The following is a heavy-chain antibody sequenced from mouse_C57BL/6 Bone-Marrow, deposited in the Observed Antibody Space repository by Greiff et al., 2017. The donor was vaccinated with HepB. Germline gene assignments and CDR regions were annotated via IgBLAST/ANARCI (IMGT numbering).Heavy chain of an antibody. D-gene: IGHD1-1*01. V-gene: IGHV14-1*01. CDR3: TTSITTGFDY. Sequence: EVQLQQSGAELVRPGASVKLSCTASGFNIKDYYMHWVKQRPEQGLEWIGRIDPEDGDTEYAPKFQGKATMTADPSSNTAYLQLSSLTSEDTAVYYCTTSITTGFDYWGQGTTLTVSS. CDR1: GFNIKDYY. CDR2: IDPEDGDT. J-gene: IGHJ2*01.